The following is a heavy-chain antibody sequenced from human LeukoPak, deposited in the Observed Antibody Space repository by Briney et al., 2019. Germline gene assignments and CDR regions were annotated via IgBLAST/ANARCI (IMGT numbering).Heavy chain of an antibody. V-gene: IGHV1-69*05. CDR3: ARAEYSYGYAWLVY. Sequence: XKASGXTFISYAISXVRQAPGQGLEWXGGIIPIFGTANYAQKFQGRVTITTDESTSTAYMELSSLRSEDTAVYYCARAEYSYGYAWLVYWGQGTLVTVSS. CDR1: GXTFISYA. J-gene: IGHJ4*02. D-gene: IGHD5-18*01. CDR2: IIPIFGTA.